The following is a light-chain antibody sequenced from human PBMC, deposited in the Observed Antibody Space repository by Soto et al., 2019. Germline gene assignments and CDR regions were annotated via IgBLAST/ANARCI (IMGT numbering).Light chain of an antibody. CDR3: SSCTTRSTYV. J-gene: IGLJ1*01. CDR2: EVT. V-gene: IGLV2-14*01. Sequence: QSVLTQPASVSGSPGQSITISCTGTSRGIGSYNYVSWYQQYPGNAPKLIIFEVTNRPSGVSDRFSGSKSGNTASLTISGLLPEDGADYYCSSCTTRSTYVFGSGTKLTVL. CDR1: SRGIGSYNY.